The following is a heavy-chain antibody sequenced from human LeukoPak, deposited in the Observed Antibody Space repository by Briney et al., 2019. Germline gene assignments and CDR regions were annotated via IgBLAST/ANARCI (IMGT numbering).Heavy chain of an antibody. V-gene: IGHV1-18*01. CDR2: ISAYNDDT. Sequence: ASVKVSCKASGYTFTSYGISWVRQAPGQGLEWMGWISAYNDDTNSAQKLQGRVTMSTDTSTSTAYMELRSLRSDDTAVYYCARGAVAGNYYYYMDVWGKRTTVTVSS. CDR1: GYTFTSYG. CDR3: ARGAVAGNYYYYMDV. D-gene: IGHD6-19*01. J-gene: IGHJ6*03.